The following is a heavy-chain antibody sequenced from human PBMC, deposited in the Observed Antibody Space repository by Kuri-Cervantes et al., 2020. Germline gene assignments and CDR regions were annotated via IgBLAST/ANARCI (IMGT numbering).Heavy chain of an antibody. Sequence: GESLKISCAASGFTFSSYAMSWVRQAPGKGREWVSAISGSGGSTYYADSVKGRFTISRDNANNSLYLQINSLSAEDTAVYYCARIWSTVGYYYYYMDVWGKGTTVTVSS. CDR2: ISGSGGST. D-gene: IGHD1-26*01. J-gene: IGHJ6*03. CDR1: GFTFSSYA. CDR3: ARIWSTVGYYYYYMDV. V-gene: IGHV3-23*01.